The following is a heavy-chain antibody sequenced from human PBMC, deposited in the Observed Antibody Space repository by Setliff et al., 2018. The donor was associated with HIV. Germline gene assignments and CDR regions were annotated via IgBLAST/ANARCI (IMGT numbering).Heavy chain of an antibody. CDR3: ARDRGVYCRSTNCYSPVDAFDI. V-gene: IGHV1-2*02. J-gene: IGHJ3*02. CDR2: INPNTGGT. CDR1: GYTFTGHY. Sequence: GASVKVSCKSSGYTFTGHYIHWVRQAPGQGLEWMGWINPNTGGTNYAQKFQGRVTMTRDTSISTAYMELRRLRSDDTAMYYCARDRGVYCRSTNCYSPVDAFDIWGQGTMVTVSS. D-gene: IGHD2-2*01.